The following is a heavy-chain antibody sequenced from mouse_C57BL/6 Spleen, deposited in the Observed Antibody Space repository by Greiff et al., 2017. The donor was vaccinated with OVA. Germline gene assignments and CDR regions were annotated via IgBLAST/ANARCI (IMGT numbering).Heavy chain of an antibody. CDR1: GYAFSSYW. J-gene: IGHJ3*01. Sequence: VNLVESGAELVKPGASVKISCKASGYAFSSYWMNWVKQRPGKGLEWIGQIYPGDGDTNYNGKFKGKATLTADKSSSTAYMQLSSLTSEDSAVYFCARGGYGNYVFAYWGQGTLVTVSA. D-gene: IGHD2-1*01. CDR3: ARGGYGNYVFAY. CDR2: IYPGDGDT. V-gene: IGHV1-80*01.